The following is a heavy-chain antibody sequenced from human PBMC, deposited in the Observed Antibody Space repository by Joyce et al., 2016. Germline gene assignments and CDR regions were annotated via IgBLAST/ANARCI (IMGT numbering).Heavy chain of an antibody. Sequence: EEQVVESGGDLVQRGGSLRLSCVVPRVMFTQYWIYWVRQAPGKGLEWVATMRPDGSETFYVDSVKGRFTISRDNAKSSVHLQMNSLRVEDTAVYYCAGAQLRGQGTLVTVSP. CDR1: RVMFTQYW. CDR3: AGAQL. D-gene: IGHD6-13*01. CDR2: MRPDGSET. J-gene: IGHJ4*02. V-gene: IGHV3-7*05.